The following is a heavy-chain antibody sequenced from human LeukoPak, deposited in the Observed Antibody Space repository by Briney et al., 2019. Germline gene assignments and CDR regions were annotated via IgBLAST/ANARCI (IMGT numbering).Heavy chain of an antibody. CDR1: GGSFSGFY. Sequence: PSETLSLTCAVYGGSFSGFYWSWIRQPPGKGLEWIGEINHSGSTNYSPSLKSRVTISVDTSKNQFSLKLSSVTAADTAVYYCARGYDSGSYYRHWGQGTLVTVSS. CDR3: ARGYDSGSYYRH. V-gene: IGHV4-34*01. CDR2: INHSGST. D-gene: IGHD3-10*01. J-gene: IGHJ4*02.